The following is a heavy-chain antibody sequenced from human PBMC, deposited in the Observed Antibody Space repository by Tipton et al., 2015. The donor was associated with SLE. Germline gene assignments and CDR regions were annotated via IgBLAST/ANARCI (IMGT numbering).Heavy chain of an antibody. J-gene: IGHJ3*02. CDR3: ARDAPTVAAFDI. CDR2: IFHRGTT. D-gene: IGHD4-11*01. CDR1: GDSIRGGDYF. Sequence: TLSLTCIVSGDSIRGGDYFWSWIRQHPGKGLEWIGYIFHRGTTYYNPSLKSRLTISIDTSKNEFSLSLTSLTAADTALYYCARDAPTVAAFDIWGQGTMVTVSS. V-gene: IGHV4-31*03.